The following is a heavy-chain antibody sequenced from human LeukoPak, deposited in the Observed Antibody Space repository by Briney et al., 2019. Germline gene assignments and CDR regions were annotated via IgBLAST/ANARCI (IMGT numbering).Heavy chain of an antibody. CDR1: GFTFSSYA. CDR2: ISYDGSNK. Sequence: PGGSLRLSCAASGFTFSSYAMHWVRQAPGKGLEGVAVISYDGSNKYYADSVKGRFTISRDNPKNTLYLKMTSLRAEDTAVYYCASFPDCSSTSCYLNWFDPWGQGTLVTVSS. J-gene: IGHJ5*02. CDR3: ASFPDCSSTSCYLNWFDP. D-gene: IGHD2-2*01. V-gene: IGHV3-30-3*01.